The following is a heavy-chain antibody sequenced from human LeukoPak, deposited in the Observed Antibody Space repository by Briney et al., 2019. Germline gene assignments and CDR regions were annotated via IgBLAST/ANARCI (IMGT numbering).Heavy chain of an antibody. J-gene: IGHJ3*02. V-gene: IGHV1-18*01. Sequence: ASVKVSCKASGYTFTGYGISWVRQAPGQGIEWMGWISAYKGNTNYAQKLQGRVTMTTDTSTSTAYMELRSLRSDDTAVYYCARGYLSSSSLYDAFDIWGQGTMVTASS. D-gene: IGHD6-13*01. CDR2: ISAYKGNT. CDR3: ARGYLSSSSLYDAFDI. CDR1: GYTFTGYG.